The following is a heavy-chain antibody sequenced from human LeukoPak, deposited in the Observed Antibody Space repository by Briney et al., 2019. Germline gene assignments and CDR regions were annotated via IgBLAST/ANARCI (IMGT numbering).Heavy chain of an antibody. CDR3: TRAVYCSGGACSSDP. J-gene: IGHJ5*02. Sequence: GGSLRLSCTTSGFNFFDYAMTWVRQAPGKRLESVGFIRSETYGGTAEYAASVKDRFTISRHDSKSIAYLQMNSLKTEDTAVYYCTRAVYCSGGACSSDPWGQGTLVTVSS. CDR2: IRSETYGGTA. D-gene: IGHD2-15*01. CDR1: GFNFFDYA. V-gene: IGHV3-49*04.